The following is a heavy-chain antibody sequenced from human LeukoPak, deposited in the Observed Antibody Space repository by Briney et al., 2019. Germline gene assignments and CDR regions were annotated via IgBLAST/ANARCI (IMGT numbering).Heavy chain of an antibody. V-gene: IGHV3-7*04. CDR2: IKEDGSEK. CDR3: ARDLATMDPGVDY. D-gene: IGHD3-10*01. Sequence: GGSLRLSCAASGFTFSSYWMHWVRQAPGKGLEWVANIKEDGSEKYHVDSVKGRFTISRDNAKNSLYLQMNSLRAEDTAVYYCARDLATMDPGVDYWGQGILVTVSS. CDR1: GFTFSSYW. J-gene: IGHJ4*02.